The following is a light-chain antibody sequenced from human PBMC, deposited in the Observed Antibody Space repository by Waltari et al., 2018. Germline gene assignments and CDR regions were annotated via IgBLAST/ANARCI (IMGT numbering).Light chain of an antibody. J-gene: IGLJ2*01. Sequence: QPPGSVPTIVIYENNLSPSGVPDRFSASIDRASNSASRTISGLKTEDEADYYCQSYDSRNLVFGGGTKVTVL. CDR2: ENN. CDR3: QSYDSRNLV. V-gene: IGLV6-57*02.